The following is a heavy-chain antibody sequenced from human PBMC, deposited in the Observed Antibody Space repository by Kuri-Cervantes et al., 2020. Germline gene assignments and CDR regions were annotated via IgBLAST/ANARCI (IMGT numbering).Heavy chain of an antibody. Sequence: GESLKISCAASGFSFSNNWIGWVRQMPGKGLEWMGIIYPGDSDTKYSPSFQGQVTISVDKSISTAYLQWSSLKASDTAMYYCVRHMKYYGSGSYYIAQPFDYWGQGTLVTVSS. V-gene: IGHV5-51*01. CDR3: VRHMKYYGSGSYYIAQPFDY. J-gene: IGHJ4*02. D-gene: IGHD3-10*01. CDR2: IYPGDSDT. CDR1: GFSFSNNW.